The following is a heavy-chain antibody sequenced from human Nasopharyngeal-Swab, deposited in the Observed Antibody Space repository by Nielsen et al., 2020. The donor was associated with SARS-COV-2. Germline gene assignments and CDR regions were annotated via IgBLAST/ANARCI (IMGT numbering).Heavy chain of an antibody. Sequence: SETLSLICAAYGGSFSGYYWSWIRQPPGKGLEWIGEINHSGSTNYNPSLKSRVTISVDTSKNQFSLKLSSVTAADTAVYYCARAGSGPLYAFDIWGQGTMVTVSS. V-gene: IGHV4-34*01. CDR3: ARAGSGPLYAFDI. CDR1: GGSFSGYY. CDR2: INHSGST. D-gene: IGHD6-19*01. J-gene: IGHJ3*02.